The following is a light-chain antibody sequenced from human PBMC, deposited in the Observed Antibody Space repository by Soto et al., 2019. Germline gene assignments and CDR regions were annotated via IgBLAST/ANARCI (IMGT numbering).Light chain of an antibody. CDR3: LQDINYPWT. V-gene: IGKV1-6*01. Sequence: AIQMTQSPSSLSASVGDRVTISCRASQGIGNALGWSQQKPGKPPKVLIYGASNLQSGVPPRFSGSGSGTDSTLAISRLPPEASATYHRLQDINYPWTFGQGTKVDIK. CDR1: QGIGNA. J-gene: IGKJ1*01. CDR2: GAS.